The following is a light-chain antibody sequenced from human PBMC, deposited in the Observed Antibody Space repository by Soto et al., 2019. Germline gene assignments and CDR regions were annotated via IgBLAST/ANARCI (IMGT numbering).Light chain of an antibody. J-gene: IGKJ4*01. CDR1: QSVTWY. CDR3: QQRTNWLT. Sequence: EIVLTQSPATLSLSPVERATLSCRASQSVTWYLAWYQQKPGQAPRLLIYDATNRATGIPARFSGSGSGTDFTLTISSLEPEYFAVYYCQQRTNWLTFGGGPRVEI. CDR2: DAT. V-gene: IGKV3-11*01.